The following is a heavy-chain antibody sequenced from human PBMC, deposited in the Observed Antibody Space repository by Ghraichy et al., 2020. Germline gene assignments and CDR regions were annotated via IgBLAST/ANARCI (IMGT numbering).Heavy chain of an antibody. V-gene: IGHV4-34*01. CDR1: GGSFSGYY. J-gene: IGHJ5*02. CDR3: ARGGTLLWFGDPNWFDP. Sequence: SETLSLTCAVYGGSFSGYYWSWIRQPPGKGLEWIGEINHSGSTNYNPSLKSRVTISVDTSKNQFSLKLSSVTAADTAVYYCARGGTLLWFGDPNWFDPWGQGTLVTVSS. CDR2: INHSGST. D-gene: IGHD3-10*01.